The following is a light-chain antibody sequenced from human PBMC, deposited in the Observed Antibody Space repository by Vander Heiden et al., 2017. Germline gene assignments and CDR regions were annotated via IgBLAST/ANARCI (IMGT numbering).Light chain of an antibody. V-gene: IGKV3-15*01. CDR1: QSVGNQ. CDR2: GAS. J-gene: IGKJ3*01. CDR3: QQYSNWPPIT. Sequence: EIVMTQSPATLSVSPGERATLSCRASQSVGNQLAWYQQTPGQGPRLLIYGASTRATGIPARFSGSGYGTEFTLTISSRQSEDFAVYYCQQYSNWPPITFGHGTKVDIK.